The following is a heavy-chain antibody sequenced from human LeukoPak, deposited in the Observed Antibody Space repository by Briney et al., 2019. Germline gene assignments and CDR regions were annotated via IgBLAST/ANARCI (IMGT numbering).Heavy chain of an antibody. D-gene: IGHD2-15*01. CDR2: ISADGGST. J-gene: IGHJ3*02. CDR3: AKDRGGCSGGSCWDAFDI. Sequence: PGGSLTLSCAASGFTFADYAMHWVRQAPVKGLEWVSLISADGGSTYYGDSVKGRLTISRDNSKNSLYLQMNSLRTEDTALYYCAKDRGGCSGGSCWDAFDIWGQGTMVTVSS. CDR1: GFTFADYA. V-gene: IGHV3-43*02.